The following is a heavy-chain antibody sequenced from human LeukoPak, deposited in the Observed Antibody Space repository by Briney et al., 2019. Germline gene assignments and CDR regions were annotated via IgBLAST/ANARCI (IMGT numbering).Heavy chain of an antibody. CDR3: ARVYRIHLWLPYFDY. Sequence: SETLSLTCAVYGGSFSGYYWSWIRQPPGEGLEWIGEINHSGSTNYNPSLKSRVTISVDTSKNQFSLKLSSVTAADTAVYYCARVYRIHLWLPYFDYWGQGTLVTVSS. D-gene: IGHD5-18*01. V-gene: IGHV4-34*01. CDR1: GGSFSGYY. J-gene: IGHJ4*02. CDR2: INHSGST.